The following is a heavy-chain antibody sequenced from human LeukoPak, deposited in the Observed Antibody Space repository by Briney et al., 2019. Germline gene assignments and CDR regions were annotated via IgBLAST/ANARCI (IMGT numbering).Heavy chain of an antibody. Sequence: PSETLSLTCTVSGGSISSGDYYWSWIRQPPGKGLEWIGYIYYSGSTYYNPSLKSRVTISVDTSKNQFSPKLSSVTAADTAVYYCAREGEEGSSWYKYYYYYMDVWGKGTTVTVSS. D-gene: IGHD6-13*01. CDR1: GGSISSGDYY. CDR3: AREGEEGSSWYKYYYYYMDV. CDR2: IYYSGST. V-gene: IGHV4-30-4*08. J-gene: IGHJ6*03.